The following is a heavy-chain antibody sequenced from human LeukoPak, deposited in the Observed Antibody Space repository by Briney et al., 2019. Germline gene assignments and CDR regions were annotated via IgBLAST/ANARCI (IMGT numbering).Heavy chain of an antibody. Sequence: GGPLRLSCAASGFTFSSYGMSWVRQAPGKGLEWVSAISGSGGSTYYADSVKGRFTISRDNSKNTLYLQMNSLRAEDTAVYYCAKTASRGYSGYDHFDYWGQGTLVTVSS. V-gene: IGHV3-23*01. CDR2: ISGSGGST. J-gene: IGHJ4*02. D-gene: IGHD5-12*01. CDR1: GFTFSSYG. CDR3: AKTASRGYSGYDHFDY.